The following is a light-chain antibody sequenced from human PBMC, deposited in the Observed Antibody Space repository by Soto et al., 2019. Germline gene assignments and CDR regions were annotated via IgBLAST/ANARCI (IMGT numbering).Light chain of an antibody. J-gene: IGLJ2*01. CDR1: SSDVGAYNY. CDR2: DVS. Sequence: QSALAQPPSASGSPGQSVTISCTGTSSDVGAYNYVSWYQQHRGKAPKLIIYDVSQRPSGIPDRFSGSKSGNTASLTVSGLQAEDEAVYCNSFAGSAHVVFGGGTKLTVL. V-gene: IGLV2-8*01. CDR3: NSFAGSAHVV.